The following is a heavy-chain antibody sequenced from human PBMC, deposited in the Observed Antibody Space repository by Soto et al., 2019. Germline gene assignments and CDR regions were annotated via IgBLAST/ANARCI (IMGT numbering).Heavy chain of an antibody. V-gene: IGHV3-23*01. D-gene: IGHD6-6*01. Sequence: GRSLRLSCAASGFTFTIYAMTWVRQAPGKGLEWVSAISGSGSSTYYVDSVKGRFTISRDNSKNTLYLQMNSLRAEDTAIYYCAKDRIAARPLNGMDVWGQGTTVTVSS. CDR3: AKDRIAARPLNGMDV. CDR2: ISGSGSST. CDR1: GFTFTIYA. J-gene: IGHJ6*02.